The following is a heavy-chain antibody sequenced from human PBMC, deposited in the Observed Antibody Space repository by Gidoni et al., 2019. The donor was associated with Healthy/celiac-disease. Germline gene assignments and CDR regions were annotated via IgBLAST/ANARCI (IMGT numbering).Heavy chain of an antibody. CDR2: IVVGSGNT. CDR3: AADIPYGMDV. Sequence: QMQLVQSGPEVKKPGTSVKVSCKAAGFTFTRSAMQWVRQARGQRLEWIGWIVVGSGNTNYAQKFQERVTITRDMSTSTAYMELSSLRSEDTAVYYCAADIPYGMDVWGQGTTVTVSS. V-gene: IGHV1-58*02. CDR1: GFTFTRSA. J-gene: IGHJ6*02.